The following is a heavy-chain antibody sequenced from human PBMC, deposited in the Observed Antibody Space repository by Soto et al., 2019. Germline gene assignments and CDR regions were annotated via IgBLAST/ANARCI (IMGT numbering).Heavy chain of an antibody. CDR1: GFTFDDYA. J-gene: IGHJ4*02. CDR2: ISWNSGSI. CDR3: AKDIGYSSGWAARFDY. V-gene: IGHV3-9*01. D-gene: IGHD6-19*01. Sequence: PGGSLRLSCAASGFTFDDYAMHWVRQAPGKGLEWVSGISWNSGSIGYADSVKGRFTISRDNAKNSLYLQMNSLRAEDTALHYCAKDIGYSSGWAARFDYWGQGTLVTV.